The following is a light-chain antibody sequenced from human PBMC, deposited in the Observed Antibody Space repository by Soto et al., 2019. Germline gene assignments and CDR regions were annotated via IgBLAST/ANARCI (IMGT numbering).Light chain of an antibody. J-gene: IGLJ1*01. CDR2: DVT. Sequence: QSVLTQLRSVSGSPGQSVTISCTGASSDVGGYYFVSWYQQHPGKAPKPMIYDVTKRPSGVPDRFSGSKSGNTASLTISGLQAEDEAEYYCCSYAGSFNYVFGTGTKVTVL. CDR3: CSYAGSFNYV. V-gene: IGLV2-11*01. CDR1: SSDVGGYYF.